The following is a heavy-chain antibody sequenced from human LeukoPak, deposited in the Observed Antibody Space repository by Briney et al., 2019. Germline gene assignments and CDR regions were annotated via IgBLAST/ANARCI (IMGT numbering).Heavy chain of an antibody. CDR1: GFTFSSYA. D-gene: IGHD3-22*01. V-gene: IGHV3-23*01. Sequence: GGSLRLSCAASGFTFSSYAMSWVRQAPGKGLEWVSAISGSGGRTYYADSVKGRFTISRDNSKNTLYLQMNSLRAEDTAVYYCATNPQYYYDSSGSLLDYFDYWGQGTLVTVSS. CDR3: ATNPQYYYDSSGSLLDYFDY. CDR2: ISGSGGRT. J-gene: IGHJ4*02.